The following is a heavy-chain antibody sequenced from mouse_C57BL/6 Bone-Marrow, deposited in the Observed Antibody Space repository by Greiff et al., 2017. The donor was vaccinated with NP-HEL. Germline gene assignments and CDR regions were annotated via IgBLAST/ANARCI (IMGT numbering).Heavy chain of an antibody. CDR2: IDPNSGGT. CDR3: DGYDRDSSGWYYDV. CDR1: GYTFTSYW. J-gene: IGHJ1*03. V-gene: IGHV1-72*01. D-gene: IGHD1-1*01. Sequence: QVQLQQPGADLVKPGASVKLSCKASGYTFTSYWMHWVKQRPGRGLEWIGRIDPNSGGTKFNEKFKTKATLTVDKPSSTAYMQLSSLTSEDSAVYYCDGYDRDSSGWYYDVWGTGTTVTVSA.